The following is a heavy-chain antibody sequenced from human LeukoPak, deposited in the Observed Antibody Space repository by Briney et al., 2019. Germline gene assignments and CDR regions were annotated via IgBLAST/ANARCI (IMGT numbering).Heavy chain of an antibody. V-gene: IGHV1-2*04. J-gene: IGHJ5*02. Sequence: ASVKVSCKASGYTFTGYYMHWVRQAPGQGLEWMGRINPNSGGTNYAQKFQGWVTMTRDTSISTAYMELSRLRSDDTAVYYCARDLHLPYCSSTSCYAGYNWFDPWGQGTLVTVSS. CDR3: ARDLHLPYCSSTSCYAGYNWFDP. CDR2: INPNSGGT. D-gene: IGHD2-2*01. CDR1: GYTFTGYY.